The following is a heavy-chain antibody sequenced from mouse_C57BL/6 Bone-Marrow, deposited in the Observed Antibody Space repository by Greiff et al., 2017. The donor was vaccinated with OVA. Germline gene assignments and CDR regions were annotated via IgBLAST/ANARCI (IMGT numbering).Heavy chain of an antibody. J-gene: IGHJ2*01. CDR2: ISDGGSYT. CDR1: GFTFSSYA. V-gene: IGHV5-4*03. D-gene: IGHD1-1*01. CDR3: ARVYYGSSYFDY. Sequence: EVMLVESGGGLVKPGGSLKLSCAASGFTFSSYAMSWVRQTPEKRLEWVATISDGGSYTYYPDNVKGRFTISRDNAKNNQYLQMSHLKSEDTAMYYCARVYYGSSYFDYWGQGTTLTVSS.